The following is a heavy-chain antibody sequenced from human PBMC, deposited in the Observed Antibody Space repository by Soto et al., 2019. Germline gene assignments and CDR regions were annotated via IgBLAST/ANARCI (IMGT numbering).Heavy chain of an antibody. CDR1: GGSISSGGYY. D-gene: IGHD5-12*01. CDR2: IYYSGST. V-gene: IGHV4-31*03. Sequence: SETLSLTCTVSGGSISSGGYYWSWIRQHPGKGLEWIGYIYYSGSTYYNPSLKSRVTISVDTSKNQFSLKLSSVTAADTAVYYCARESVAPFNWFDPWGQGTLVTVSS. CDR3: ARESVAPFNWFDP. J-gene: IGHJ5*02.